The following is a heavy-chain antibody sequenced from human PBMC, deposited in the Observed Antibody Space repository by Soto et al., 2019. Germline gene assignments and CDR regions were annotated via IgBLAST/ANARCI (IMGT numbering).Heavy chain of an antibody. CDR1: GFTFSSSA. J-gene: IGHJ4*02. CDR2: ISGSGGST. Sequence: PGESLKISCAASGFTFSSSAMSWVRQAPGKGLEWVSGISGSGGSTYYADSVKGRFTISRDNSKNTLYLQMNSLRAEDTAVYYCATRFTIVVVPAAHFDYWGQDTLVTVSS. CDR3: ATRFTIVVVPAAHFDY. V-gene: IGHV3-23*01. D-gene: IGHD2-2*01.